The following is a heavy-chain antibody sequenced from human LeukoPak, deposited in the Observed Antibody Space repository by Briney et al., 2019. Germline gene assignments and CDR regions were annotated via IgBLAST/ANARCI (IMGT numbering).Heavy chain of an antibody. J-gene: IGHJ6*03. Sequence: GASVKVSCKASGYTFTSYGISWVRQAPGQGLEWMGWISAYNGNTNYAQKLQGRVTMTTETSTSTAYMELRSLRSDDTAVYYCARAGVAGTEIRYYYYYYYMDVWGKGTTVTVSS. CDR3: ARAGVAGTEIRYYYYYYYMDV. V-gene: IGHV1-18*01. D-gene: IGHD6-19*01. CDR2: ISAYNGNT. CDR1: GYTFTSYG.